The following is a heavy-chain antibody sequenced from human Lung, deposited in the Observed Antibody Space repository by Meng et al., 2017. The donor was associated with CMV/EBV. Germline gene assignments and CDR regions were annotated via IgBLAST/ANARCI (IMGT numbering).Heavy chain of an antibody. CDR3: ARGSPGEYYTNSRGYFYFDN. Sequence: SXTXSLXCTVSSGSVSSDSYYWSWIRQPPGKGLEWIAYIYDNWSTNYHPSLKSQVTISVDTSKNQFSLKLTSVTAADTAVYYCARGSPGEYYTNSRGYFYFDNWGQGXLVTVSS. CDR2: IYDNWST. J-gene: IGHJ4*02. CDR1: SGSVSSDSYY. D-gene: IGHD3-22*01. V-gene: IGHV4-61*01.